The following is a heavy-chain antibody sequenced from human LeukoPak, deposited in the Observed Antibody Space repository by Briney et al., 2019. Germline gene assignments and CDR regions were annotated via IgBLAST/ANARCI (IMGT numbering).Heavy chain of an antibody. D-gene: IGHD2/OR15-2a*01. CDR3: AKHNSWGFDC. V-gene: IGHV3-23*01. CDR2: VSRTDGST. J-gene: IGHJ4*02. Sequence: GGSLRLSFAASGFTFTPYALPWFRQAPGKGLEWVSTVSRTDGSTYYADSVKGRFTISRDNSKNTLYLQMNSLRAEDTAIYYCAKHNSWGFDCWGQGTLVTVSS. CDR1: GFTFTPYA.